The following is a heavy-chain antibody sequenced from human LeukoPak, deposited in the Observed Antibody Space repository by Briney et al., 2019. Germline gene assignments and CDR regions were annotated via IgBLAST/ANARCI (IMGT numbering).Heavy chain of an antibody. CDR2: ISGSGGST. J-gene: IGHJ3*02. V-gene: IGHV3-23*01. CDR1: GFTFSSYA. Sequence: GGSLRLSCAASGFTFSSYAMSWVRQAPGKGLEWVSAISGSGGSTYYADSVKGRFTISRDNSKSTLYLQMNSLRAEDTAVYYCAGWSVVVPARPEAFDIWGQGTMVTVSS. CDR3: AGWSVVVPARPEAFDI. D-gene: IGHD2-2*01.